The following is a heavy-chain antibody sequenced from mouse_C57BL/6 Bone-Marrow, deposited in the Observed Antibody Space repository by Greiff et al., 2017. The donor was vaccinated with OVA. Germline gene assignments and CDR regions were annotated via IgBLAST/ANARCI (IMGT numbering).Heavy chain of an antibody. Sequence: QVQLQQSGPELVKPGASVKISCKASGYAFSSSWMNWVKQRPGKGLEWIGRIYPGDGDTNYNGKFKGQATLTADKSSSTAYMQLSSLTSEDSAVYFCARGVITTVVDGYFDVWGTGTTVTVSS. D-gene: IGHD1-1*01. CDR3: ARGVITTVVDGYFDV. CDR1: GYAFSSSW. V-gene: IGHV1-82*01. CDR2: IYPGDGDT. J-gene: IGHJ1*03.